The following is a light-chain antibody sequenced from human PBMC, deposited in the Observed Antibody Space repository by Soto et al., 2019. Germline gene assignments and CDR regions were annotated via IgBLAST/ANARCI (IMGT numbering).Light chain of an antibody. Sequence: DIQMTQSPSSLSASVGDRVTITCRASQSITKYLNWYRQKPGKAPELLIYGAATLQSGVPSRFSGSGSGTEFTLTISSLQSDDFATYYCQQYSTYPITFGQGTRLEIK. J-gene: IGKJ5*01. CDR1: QSITKY. CDR3: QQYSTYPIT. CDR2: GAA. V-gene: IGKV1-39*01.